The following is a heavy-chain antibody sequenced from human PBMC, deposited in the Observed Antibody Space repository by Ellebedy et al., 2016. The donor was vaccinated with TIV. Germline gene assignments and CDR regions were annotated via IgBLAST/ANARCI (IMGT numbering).Heavy chain of an antibody. D-gene: IGHD4-11*01. CDR2: ILPISGTP. CDR1: GGTFRSYT. CDR3: ARGKDSGNYVGWFDP. J-gene: IGHJ5*02. V-gene: IGHV1-69*13. Sequence: ASVKVSCKASGGTFRSYTITWVRQATGQGLEWVGGILPISGTPNYAQKFQGRVTITADESASTAYMELSSLRSEDTAVSYCARGKDSGNYVGWFDPWGQGTLVTVSS.